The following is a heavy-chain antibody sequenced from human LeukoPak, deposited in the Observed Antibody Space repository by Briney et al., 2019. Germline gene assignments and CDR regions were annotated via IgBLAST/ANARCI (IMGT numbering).Heavy chain of an antibody. CDR1: GGSISSGGYS. J-gene: IGHJ4*02. V-gene: IGHV4-30-2*01. CDR3: ASYGSGSYGY. D-gene: IGHD3-10*01. Sequence: SQTLSLTCAVSGGSISSGGYSWGWIRQPPGKGLEWIGYIYHSGSTYYNPSLKSRVTISVDRSKNQFSLKLSSVTAADTAVYHCASYGSGSYGYWGQGTLVTVSS. CDR2: IYHSGST.